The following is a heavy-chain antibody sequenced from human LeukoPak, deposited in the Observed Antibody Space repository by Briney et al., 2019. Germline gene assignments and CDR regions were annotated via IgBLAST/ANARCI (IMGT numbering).Heavy chain of an antibody. V-gene: IGHV1-2*02. CDR3: ARDTDPYGDYRLGDY. CDR1: GYTLTGYY. D-gene: IGHD4-17*01. Sequence: ASVKVSCKASGYTLTGYYMHWVRQAPGQGLEWMGWINPNSGGTNYAQKFQGRVTMTRDTSISTAYMELSRLRSDDTAVYYCARDTDPYGDYRLGDYWGQGTLVTVSS. J-gene: IGHJ4*02. CDR2: INPNSGGT.